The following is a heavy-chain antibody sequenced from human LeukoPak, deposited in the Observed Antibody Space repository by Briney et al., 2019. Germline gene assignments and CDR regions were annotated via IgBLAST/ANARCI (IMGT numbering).Heavy chain of an antibody. CDR1: GFTFSSYS. CDR3: AKVRGLLSGYYYYGMDV. V-gene: IGHV3-30*18. J-gene: IGHJ6*02. Sequence: GGSLRLSCAASGFTFSSYSMHWVRQAPGKGLEWVAAMSNDGTNKYYADSVKGRFTISRDSSKNTLYLQMKSLRAEDTAVYFCAKVRGLLSGYYYYGMDVWGQGTTVTVSS. D-gene: IGHD6-19*01. CDR2: MSNDGTNK.